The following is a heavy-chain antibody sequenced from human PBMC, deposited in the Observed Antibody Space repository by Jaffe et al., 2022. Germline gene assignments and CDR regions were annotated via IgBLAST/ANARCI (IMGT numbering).Heavy chain of an antibody. D-gene: IGHD3-10*02. V-gene: IGHV3-30*02. CDR3: AKVLFGGGNFFDY. CDR1: GFTFSSYG. Sequence: QVQLVESGGGVVQPGGSLRLSCAASGFTFSSYGMHWVRQAPGKGLEWVAFIRYDGSNKYYADSVKGRFTISRDNSKNTLYLQMNSLRAEDTAVYYCAKVLFGGGNFFDYWGQGTLVTVSS. J-gene: IGHJ4*02. CDR2: IRYDGSNK.